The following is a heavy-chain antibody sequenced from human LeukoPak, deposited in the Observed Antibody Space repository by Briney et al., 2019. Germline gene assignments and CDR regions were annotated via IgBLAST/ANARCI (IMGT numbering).Heavy chain of an antibody. D-gene: IGHD2-21*02. CDR2: IKQDGSVP. CDR3: ARAGLYETTWYS. J-gene: IGHJ4*02. V-gene: IGHV3-7*01. Sequence: GGSLRLSCAGSGFTFSSYWMSWVRQAPGKGPEWVASIKQDGSVPYYVDSVRGRFTISRDNAENSLYLQMDILRAEDTAMYYCARAGLYETTWYSWGQGTLVTVSS. CDR1: GFTFSSYW.